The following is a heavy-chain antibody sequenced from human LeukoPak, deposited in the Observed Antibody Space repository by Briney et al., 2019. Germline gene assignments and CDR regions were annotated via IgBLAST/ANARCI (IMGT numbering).Heavy chain of an antibody. CDR3: ARGGYCSGANCHATLYDF. CDR1: GFTFSSYW. J-gene: IGHJ4*02. Sequence: GGSLRLSCAASGFTFSSYWMSWVRQAPGKGLEWVANIKQDGSEKYYVDSVKGRFTISRDNAKNSLYLQMNSLRAEDTAVYYCARGGYCSGANCHATLYDFWGQGTLVTVSS. V-gene: IGHV3-7*01. CDR2: IKQDGSEK. D-gene: IGHD2-15*01.